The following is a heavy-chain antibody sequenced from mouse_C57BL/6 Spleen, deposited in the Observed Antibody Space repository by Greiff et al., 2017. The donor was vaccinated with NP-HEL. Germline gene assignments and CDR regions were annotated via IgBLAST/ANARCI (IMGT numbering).Heavy chain of an antibody. CDR3: ARYGNYRYFDV. Sequence: QVQLQQPGAELVRPGSSVKLSCKASGYTFTSYWMHWVKQRPIQGLEWIGNIDPSDSETHYNQKFKDKATLTVDKSSSTAYMQLSSLTSEDSAVYYCARYGNYRYFDVWGTGTTVTVSS. CDR2: IDPSDSET. V-gene: IGHV1-52*01. CDR1: GYTFTSYW. J-gene: IGHJ1*03. D-gene: IGHD2-1*01.